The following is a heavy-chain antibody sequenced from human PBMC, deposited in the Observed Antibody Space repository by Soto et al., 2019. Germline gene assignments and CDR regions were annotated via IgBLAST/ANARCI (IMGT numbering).Heavy chain of an antibody. CDR3: ARRAVVAVTGSLDNWLDP. Sequence: PSETLSLTCAVSGGSISSSNCCRWVRQPPAKALEWIGEIYNSGSTNYNPSLKSRVTISVDTSRNQFSLKVNSVTAADTAVYYCARRAVVAVTGSLDNWLDPWGQGILVTVSS. CDR2: IYNSGST. V-gene: IGHV4-4*02. D-gene: IGHD2-21*01. J-gene: IGHJ5*02. CDR1: GGSISSSNC.